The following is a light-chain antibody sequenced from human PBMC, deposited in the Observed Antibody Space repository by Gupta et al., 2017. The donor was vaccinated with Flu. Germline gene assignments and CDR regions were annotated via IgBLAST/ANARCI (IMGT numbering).Light chain of an antibody. CDR3: SSYTGTTTI. CDR2: DVT. Sequence: QSITISCTATSSEVGDYEYVSWYQQHPGKAPKLMIYDVTKRPSGVSDRFSGSKSETTASLTISGLQTEDEADYFCSSYTGTTTIFGGGTKLTVL. CDR1: SSEVGDYEY. J-gene: IGLJ2*01. V-gene: IGLV2-14*03.